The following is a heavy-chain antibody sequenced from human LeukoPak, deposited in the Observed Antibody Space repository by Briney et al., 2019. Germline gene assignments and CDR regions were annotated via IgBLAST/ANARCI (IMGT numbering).Heavy chain of an antibody. J-gene: IGHJ4*02. V-gene: IGHV4-39*01. CDR2: IYYSGST. Sequence: KPSETLSLTYTVSGGSISSSSYSWGWIRQPPGKGLEWIGSIYYSGSTYYNPSLKSRVTISVDTSKNQFSLKLSSVTAADTAVYYCARMTTVPTGGGNYFDYWGQGTLVTVSS. CDR1: GGSISSSSYS. CDR3: ARMTTVPTGGGNYFDY. D-gene: IGHD4-17*01.